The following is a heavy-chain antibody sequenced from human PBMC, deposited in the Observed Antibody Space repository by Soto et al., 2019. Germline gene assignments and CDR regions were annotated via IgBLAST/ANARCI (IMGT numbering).Heavy chain of an antibody. CDR2: IYSGGST. CDR3: AREFYYGSGRPPFYYYYYXMDV. V-gene: IGHV3-66*01. D-gene: IGHD3-10*01. CDR1: GFTVSSNY. Sequence: GGSLRLSCAASGFTVSSNYMSWVRQAPGKGLEWVSVIYSGGSTYYADSVKGRFTISRDNSKNTLYLQMNSLRAEDTAVYYCAREFYYGSGRPPFYYYYYXMDVWGKGTTVTVSS. J-gene: IGHJ6*03.